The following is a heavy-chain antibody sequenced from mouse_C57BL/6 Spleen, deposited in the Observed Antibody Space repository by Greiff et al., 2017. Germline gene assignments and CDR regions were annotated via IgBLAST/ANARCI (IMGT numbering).Heavy chain of an antibody. CDR3: ARDACGSCDY. J-gene: IGHJ2*01. V-gene: IGHV7-1*01. Sequence: EVKLVESGGGLVQSGRSLRLSCATSGFTFSDFYMEWVRPAPGKGLEWIAASRNKANDYTTEYSASVKGRFIVSRDTSQSILYLQMNALRAEDTAMYYCARDACGSCDYWGQGTTLTVSS. CDR2: SRNKANDYTT. CDR1: GFTFSDFY.